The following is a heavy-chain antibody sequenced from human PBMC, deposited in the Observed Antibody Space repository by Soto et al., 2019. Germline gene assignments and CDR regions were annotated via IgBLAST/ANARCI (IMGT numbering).Heavy chain of an antibody. CDR1: GFTFSSYA. D-gene: IGHD6-19*01. Sequence: PGGSLRLSCAASGFTFSSYAMGWVRQAPGKGLEWVSAISGSGGSTYYADSVKGRFTISRDNSKNTLYLQMNSLRAEDTAVYYCAKAGSSGSLGMDVWGQGTTVTVSS. CDR3: AKAGSSGSLGMDV. CDR2: ISGSGGST. V-gene: IGHV3-23*01. J-gene: IGHJ6*02.